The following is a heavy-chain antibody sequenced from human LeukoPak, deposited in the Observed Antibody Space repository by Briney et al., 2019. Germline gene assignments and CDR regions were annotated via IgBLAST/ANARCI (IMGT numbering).Heavy chain of an antibody. D-gene: IGHD1-26*01. CDR3: ATRSIVGFDY. J-gene: IGHJ4*02. Sequence: PSETLSLTCTVSGGSISSYYWSWIRQPPGKGLEWIGYIYYSGSTNYNPSLKSRVTISVDTSKNQFSLKLSSVTAEDTAVYYCATRSIVGFDYWGQGTLVTVSS. CDR1: GGSISSYY. CDR2: IYYSGST. V-gene: IGHV4-59*01.